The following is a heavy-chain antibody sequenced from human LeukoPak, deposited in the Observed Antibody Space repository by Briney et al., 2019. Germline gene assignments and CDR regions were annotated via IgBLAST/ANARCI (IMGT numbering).Heavy chain of an antibody. CDR2: IYYSGST. Sequence: SETLSLTCTVSGGSISSYYWSWIRQPPGKGLEWIGYIYYSGSTNYNPSLKSRVTISVDTSKNQFSLRLTSVTAADTAVYYCAREGEYGDYEYWGQGTLVTVSS. J-gene: IGHJ4*02. CDR3: AREGEYGDYEY. CDR1: GGSISSYY. D-gene: IGHD2-21*01. V-gene: IGHV4-59*08.